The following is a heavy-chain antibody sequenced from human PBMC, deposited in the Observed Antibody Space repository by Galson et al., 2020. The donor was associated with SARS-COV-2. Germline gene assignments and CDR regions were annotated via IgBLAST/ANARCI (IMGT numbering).Heavy chain of an antibody. CDR3: ARVGGMATTPANYYYDGLDV. V-gene: IGHV3-21*01. Sequence: GRSLRLSCAASGFTFSSYSMNWVRQAPGKGLEWVSSISAGSSYIYYADSVRGRFTISRDNAKNSLYLQMNSLRADDTAVYYCARVGGMATTPANYYYDGLDVWGPGTTVTGSS. J-gene: IGHJ6*02. CDR1: GFTFSSYS. CDR2: ISAGSSYI. D-gene: IGHD2-15*01.